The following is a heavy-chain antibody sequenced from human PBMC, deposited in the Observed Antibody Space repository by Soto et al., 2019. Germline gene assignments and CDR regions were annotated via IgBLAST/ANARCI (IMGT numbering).Heavy chain of an antibody. D-gene: IGHD3-22*01. CDR3: AKDLASPDSSGY. CDR2: ISYDGSNK. CDR1: GFTFSSYG. J-gene: IGHJ4*02. V-gene: IGHV3-30*18. Sequence: QVQLVESGGGVVQPGRSLRLSCAASGFTFSSYGMHWVRQAPGKGLEWVAVISYDGSNKYYADSVKGRFTISRDNSKNTLYLQMNCLRAEDTAVYYCAKDLASPDSSGYWGQGTLVTVSS.